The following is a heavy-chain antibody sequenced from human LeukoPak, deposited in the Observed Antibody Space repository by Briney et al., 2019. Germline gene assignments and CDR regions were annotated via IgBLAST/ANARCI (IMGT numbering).Heavy chain of an antibody. CDR1: GGSFSGYY. CDR2: INHSGST. CDR3: ARRGRITMVRGVTYYFDY. J-gene: IGHJ4*02. D-gene: IGHD3-10*01. Sequence: PSETLSLTCAVYGGSFSGYYWSWIRQPPGKGLEWIGEINHSGSTNYNPSLKSRVTISVDTSKNQFSLKLSSVTAADTAVYYCARRGRITMVRGVTYYFDYWGQGTLVTVSS. V-gene: IGHV4-34*01.